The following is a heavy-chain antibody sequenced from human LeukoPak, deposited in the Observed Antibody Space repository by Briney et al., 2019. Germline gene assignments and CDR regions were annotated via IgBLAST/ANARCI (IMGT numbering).Heavy chain of an antibody. V-gene: IGHV3-66*01. J-gene: IGHJ4*02. CDR1: GFTVTNNY. D-gene: IGHD4-17*01. CDR3: ARDTPPLPMTAVTPTDY. CDR2: IYGGGST. Sequence: GGSLRLSCAASGFTVTNNYMSWVRQAPVKGLEWVSVIYGGGSTYYADSVKGRFTISRDNSKNTVYLQMNSLRAEDTAVYYCARDTPPLPMTAVTPTDYWGQGTLVTVSS.